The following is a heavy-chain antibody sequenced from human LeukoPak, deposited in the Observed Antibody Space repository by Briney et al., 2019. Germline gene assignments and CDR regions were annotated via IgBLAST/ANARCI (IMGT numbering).Heavy chain of an antibody. CDR1: GFTFSSYW. J-gene: IGHJ3*02. D-gene: IGHD3-3*01. V-gene: IGHV3-7*01. CDR2: IKQDGSEK. Sequence: PGGPLRLSCAASGFTFSSYWMSWVRQAPGKGLEWVANIKQDGSEKYYVDSVKGRFTISRDNAKNSLYLQMNSLRAEDTAVYYCARDAVAYDFWSGYYTLGAFDIWGQGTMVTVSS. CDR3: ARDAVAYDFWSGYYTLGAFDI.